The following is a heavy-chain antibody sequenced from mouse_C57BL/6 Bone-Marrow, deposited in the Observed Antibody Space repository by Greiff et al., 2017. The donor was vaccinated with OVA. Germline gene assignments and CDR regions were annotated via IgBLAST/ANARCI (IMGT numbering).Heavy chain of an antibody. CDR3: ARDCTGTDY. J-gene: IGHJ2*01. D-gene: IGHD4-1*01. CDR2: IYPGDGDT. Sequence: QVQLQQPGPELVKPGASVKISCKASGYAFSSSWMNWVKQRPGKGLEWIGRIYPGDGDTNYNGKFKGKATLTADKSSSTAYMQLSSLTSEDSAVYFCARDCTGTDYWGQGTTLTVSS. V-gene: IGHV1-82*01. CDR1: GYAFSSSW.